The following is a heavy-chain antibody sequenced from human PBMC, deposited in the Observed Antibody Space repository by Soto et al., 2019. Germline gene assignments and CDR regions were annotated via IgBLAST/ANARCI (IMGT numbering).Heavy chain of an antibody. D-gene: IGHD6-13*01. V-gene: IGHV3-33*01. Sequence: QVQLVESGGGVVQPGRSLRLSCAASGFTFSSYGMHWVRQAPGKGLEWVAVIWSDGNNKYYVDSVKGRFTISRDNSKNTLDLQMNSLRAEETAVYYCARPYSSSGLDAFDIWGQGTMVTVSS. CDR3: ARPYSSSGLDAFDI. CDR1: GFTFSSYG. J-gene: IGHJ3*02. CDR2: IWSDGNNK.